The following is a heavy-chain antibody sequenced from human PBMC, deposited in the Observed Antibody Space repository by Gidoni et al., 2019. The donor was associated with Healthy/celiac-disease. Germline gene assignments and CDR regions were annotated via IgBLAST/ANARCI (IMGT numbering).Heavy chain of an antibody. D-gene: IGHD3-3*01. J-gene: IGHJ6*02. CDR3: VRFLEWLESSYYYYGMDV. V-gene: IGHV3-72*01. CDR1: GFTFRDHY. Sequence: ELQLVESGGGLVQPGGSLRLSWAASGFTFRDHYMDWVRQAPGKGLEWVVRTRNKANSYTTEYAASVKGRFTISRDDSKNSLYLQMNSLKTEDTAVYYCVRFLEWLESSYYYYGMDVWGQGTTVTVSS. CDR2: TRNKANSYTT.